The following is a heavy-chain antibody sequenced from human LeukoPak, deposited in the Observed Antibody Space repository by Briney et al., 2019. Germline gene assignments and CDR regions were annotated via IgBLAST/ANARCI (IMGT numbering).Heavy chain of an antibody. CDR2: INHSGST. V-gene: IGHV4-34*01. J-gene: IGHJ4*02. CDR3: ARSRTRTRITMVRGDSYYFDY. CDR1: GGSFSGYY. D-gene: IGHD3-10*01. Sequence: SETLSPTCAVYGGSFSGYYWSWIRQPPGKGLEWIGEINHSGSTNYNPSLKSRVTISVDTSKDQFSLKLSSVTAADTAVYYCARSRTRTRITMVRGDSYYFDYWGQGTLVTVSS.